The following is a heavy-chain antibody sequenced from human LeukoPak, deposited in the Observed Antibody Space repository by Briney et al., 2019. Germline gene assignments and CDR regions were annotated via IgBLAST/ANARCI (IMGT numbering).Heavy chain of an antibody. CDR3: ARNASDSGTSYFDY. V-gene: IGHV4-39*01. CDR1: GGSISSGTYY. D-gene: IGHD1-26*01. Sequence: SETLSLTCTVSGGSISSGTYYWGWVRQPPGKGLEWIGSIYYSGSTSYNPSLKSRVTISVDTSKNQFSPKLDSVTAADTAVYYCARNASDSGTSYFDYWGQGTLVTVSS. J-gene: IGHJ4*02. CDR2: IYYSGST.